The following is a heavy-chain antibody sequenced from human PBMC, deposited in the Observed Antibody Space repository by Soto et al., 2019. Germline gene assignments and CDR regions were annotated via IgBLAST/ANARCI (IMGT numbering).Heavy chain of an antibody. CDR1: GFSFSDYS. D-gene: IGHD3-3*01. J-gene: IGHJ5*01. Sequence: EVQLLESGGGLLQPGGSLRVSCAASGFSFSDYSMSWVHQAPGKGLQWVSAIVGRGGDTYYADSVKGRFTISRDNSKNTLYLQLNSLRAEDTAIYYCAKWRAIAKFHWFDFWGQGTLVTVSS. CDR2: IVGRGGDT. CDR3: AKWRAIAKFHWFDF. V-gene: IGHV3-23*01.